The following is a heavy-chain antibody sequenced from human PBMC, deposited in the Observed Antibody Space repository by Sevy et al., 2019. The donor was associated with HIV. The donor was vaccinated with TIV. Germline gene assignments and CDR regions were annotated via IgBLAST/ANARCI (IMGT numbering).Heavy chain of an antibody. CDR3: ARAAANYYYAMDV. CDR2: IYYNGRT. Sequence: SETLSLTCSVSGGSMNIYYWSWIRQPPGKGLEWIGFIYYNGRTNYDPSLKSRVIISTDTSKNQFSLKLSSVTAADTAIYYCARAAANYYYAMDVWGQGTTVTVSS. V-gene: IGHV4-59*01. CDR1: GGSMNIYY. J-gene: IGHJ6*02.